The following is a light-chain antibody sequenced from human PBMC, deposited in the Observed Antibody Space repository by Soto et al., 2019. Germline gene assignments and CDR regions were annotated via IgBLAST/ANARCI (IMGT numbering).Light chain of an antibody. CDR3: MIWHSSASV. V-gene: IGLV5-45*03. CDR1: SGINVGTSR. Sequence: QPVLTQPSSLSASPGASASLTCTLRSGINVGTSRIYWYQQKPGSPPQYLLRYKSDSDKQQGSGVPSRFSGSKDASANAGILLISGLQSEDEADYYCMIWHSSASVFGGGTKLTVL. J-gene: IGLJ2*01. CDR2: YKSDSDK.